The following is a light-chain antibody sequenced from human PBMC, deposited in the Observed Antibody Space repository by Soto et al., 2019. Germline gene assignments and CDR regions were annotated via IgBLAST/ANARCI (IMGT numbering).Light chain of an antibody. CDR3: SSYTTTTTVV. CDR2: EVS. V-gene: IGLV2-14*01. Sequence: QSALTQPASVSGSPGQSITISCTGTSSDVGGYNYVSWYQQHPGKAPKLMIFEVSHRPSGVSNRFSGSKSGNTASLTISGPQAEDEADYYCSSYTTTTTVVFGGGTKLTVL. CDR1: SSDVGGYNY. J-gene: IGLJ2*01.